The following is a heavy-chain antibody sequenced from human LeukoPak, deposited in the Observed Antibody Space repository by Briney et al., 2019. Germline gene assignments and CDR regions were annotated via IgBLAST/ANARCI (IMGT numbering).Heavy chain of an antibody. Sequence: SETLSLTCTVSGYSISSGYYWAWIRQPPGKGLEWIGSIYHSGSTYYNPSLKSRVTISVDTSKNQFSLKLSSVTAADTAVYYCARSGSDFWSGFHFDPWGQGTLVTVSS. D-gene: IGHD3-3*01. V-gene: IGHV4-38-2*02. CDR3: ARSGSDFWSGFHFDP. CDR1: GYSISSGYY. CDR2: IYHSGST. J-gene: IGHJ5*02.